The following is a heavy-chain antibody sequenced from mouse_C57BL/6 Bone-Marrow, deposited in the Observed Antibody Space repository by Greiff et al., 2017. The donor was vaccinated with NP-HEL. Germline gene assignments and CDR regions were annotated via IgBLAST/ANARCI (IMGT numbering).Heavy chain of an antibody. D-gene: IGHD1-1*01. CDR3: TRFDTTVVATPYYAMDY. J-gene: IGHJ4*01. CDR1: GYTFTDYE. V-gene: IGHV1-15*01. CDR2: IDPETGGT. Sequence: VQLQQSGAELVRPGASVTLSCKASGYTFTDYEMHWVKQTPVHGLEWIGAIDPETGGTAYNQKFKGKAILTADKSSSTAYMELRSLTSEDSAVYYCTRFDTTVVATPYYAMDYWGQGTSVTVSS.